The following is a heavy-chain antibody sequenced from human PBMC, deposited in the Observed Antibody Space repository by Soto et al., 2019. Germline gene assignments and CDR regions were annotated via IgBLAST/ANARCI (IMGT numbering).Heavy chain of an antibody. CDR2: ISYDGSNK. D-gene: IGHD3-22*01. CDR1: GFTFSSYG. V-gene: IGHV3-30*18. J-gene: IGHJ4*02. CDR3: AKSIPMSYYDRRGSTRSPVDY. Sequence: GGSLRLFCAASGFTFSSYGMHWVRQAPGKGLEWVAVISYDGSNKYYADSVKGRFTISRDNSKNTLYLQMNSLRAEDTAVYYCAKSIPMSYYDRRGSTRSPVDYWGQGTLVTVSS.